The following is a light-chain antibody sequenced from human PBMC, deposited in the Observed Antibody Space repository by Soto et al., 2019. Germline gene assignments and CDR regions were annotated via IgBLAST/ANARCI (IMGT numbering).Light chain of an antibody. CDR3: ASYGGSNNFV. Sequence: QSALTQPPSASGSPGQSVTISCTGTSSDVGGYSFVSWYQHHPGKAPKLMIYEVTKRPSGVPDRFSGSKSGNMASLTVSGLQADDEADYYCASYGGSNNFVFGTGTKVTVL. V-gene: IGLV2-8*01. CDR1: SSDVGGYSF. CDR2: EVT. J-gene: IGLJ1*01.